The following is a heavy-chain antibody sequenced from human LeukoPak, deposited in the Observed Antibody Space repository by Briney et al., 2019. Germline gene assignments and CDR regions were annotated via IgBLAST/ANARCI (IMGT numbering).Heavy chain of an antibody. CDR1: GYTFTGYY. J-gene: IGHJ4*02. V-gene: IGHV1-2*02. Sequence: GASVKVSCKASGYTFTGYYMHWVRQAPGQGLEWMGWINPNSGGTNYAQKCQGRVTMTRDMSTSTVYMELSSLRSEDTAVYYCARDFGIQLWLAFDYWGQGTLVTVSS. CDR2: INPNSGGT. CDR3: ARDFGIQLWLAFDY. D-gene: IGHD5-18*01.